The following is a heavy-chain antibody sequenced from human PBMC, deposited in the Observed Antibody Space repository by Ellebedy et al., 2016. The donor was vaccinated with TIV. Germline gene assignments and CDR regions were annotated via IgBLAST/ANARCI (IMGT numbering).Heavy chain of an antibody. Sequence: GESLKISXVASGFTFSASGIHWVRQASGKGLEWLGRIRTKGNSYETGFAPSVKGRFTISRDDSKNTAYLQMNSVKIEDTATYYCTSLDTVTVFHHSMDVWGKGTTVTVSS. D-gene: IGHD4-17*01. CDR2: IRTKGNSYET. V-gene: IGHV3-73*01. J-gene: IGHJ6*03. CDR3: TSLDTVTVFHHSMDV. CDR1: GFTFSASG.